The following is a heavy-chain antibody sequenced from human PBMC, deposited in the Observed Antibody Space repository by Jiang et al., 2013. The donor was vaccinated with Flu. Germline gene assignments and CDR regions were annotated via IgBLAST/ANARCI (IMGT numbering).Heavy chain of an antibody. CDR3: ARHVDPIVPAALVY. CDR1: GGSISSRGYF. J-gene: IGHJ4*02. CDR2: IYYSDTISYTGTT. V-gene: IGHV4-61*05. Sequence: PGLVKPSETLSLTCTVSGGSISSRGYFWGWIRQPPGRGLEWIGSIYYSDTISYTGTTYYNPSLKGRVTIAVDTSKNHFSLKLNSVAAADTAVYYCARHVDPIVPAALVYWGQGTLVTVSS. D-gene: IGHD2-2*01.